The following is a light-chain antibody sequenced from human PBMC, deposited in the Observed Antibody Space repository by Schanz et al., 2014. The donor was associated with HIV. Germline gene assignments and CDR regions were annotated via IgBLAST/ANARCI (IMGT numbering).Light chain of an antibody. J-gene: IGKJ4*01. CDR2: SAS. Sequence: EIVLPQSPVILSLSPGERATLSCRASQTVSSNSLGWYQQKRGQVPRLLIYSASRRANGIPDRFSGSGSGTDFTLTISRLEPEDFAVYFCQYFGNSGGTFGGGTKVEIK. CDR3: QYFGNSGGT. V-gene: IGKV3-20*01. CDR1: QTVSSNS.